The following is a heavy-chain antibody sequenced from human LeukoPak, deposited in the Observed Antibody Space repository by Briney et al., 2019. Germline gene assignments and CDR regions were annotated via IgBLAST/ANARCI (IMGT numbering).Heavy chain of an antibody. V-gene: IGHV4-31*03. J-gene: IGHJ6*02. CDR2: FHSSGST. D-gene: IGHD6-13*01. Sequence: SQTLSLTCTVSGASISTDGYYGNWVRQFPGRGREWVGYFHSSGSTYYNPSLKSRVTISVDTSKNQFSLKLSSVTAADTAVYYCAREGVAAAGTFNYYYGMDVWGQGTTVTVSS. CDR3: AREGVAAAGTFNYYYGMDV. CDR1: GASISTDGYY.